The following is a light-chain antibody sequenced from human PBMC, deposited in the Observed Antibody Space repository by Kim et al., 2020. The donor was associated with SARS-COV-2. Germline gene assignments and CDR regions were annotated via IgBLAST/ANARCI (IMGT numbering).Light chain of an antibody. Sequence: EIVLTQSPGTLSLSPGERATLSCRASQSVSSSYLAWYQQKPGQAPRLLTYGASSRATGIPDRFSGSGSGTDFTLTIRRLEPEDFAVYYCQQYGSLPPLIFGGGTKLEI. CDR2: GAS. J-gene: IGKJ4*01. CDR3: QQYGSLPPLI. V-gene: IGKV3-20*01. CDR1: QSVSSSY.